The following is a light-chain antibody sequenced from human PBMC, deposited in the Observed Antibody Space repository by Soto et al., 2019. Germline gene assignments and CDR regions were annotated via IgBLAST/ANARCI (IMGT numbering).Light chain of an antibody. Sequence: EIVLTQSPATLSLSPGERATLSCRASQSVNSYLAWYQQKPGQAPRLLIYGASSRATGIPDRFSGSGSGTDFTLTISRLEPEDFAVYYCQQYGSSRTFGQGTRLEI. CDR1: QSVNSY. CDR3: QQYGSSRT. J-gene: IGKJ5*01. V-gene: IGKV3-20*01. CDR2: GAS.